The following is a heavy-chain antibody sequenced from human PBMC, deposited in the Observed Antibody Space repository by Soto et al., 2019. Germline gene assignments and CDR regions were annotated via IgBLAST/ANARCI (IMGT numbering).Heavy chain of an antibody. V-gene: IGHV4-39*01. CDR2: IYYSGST. Sequence: SETLSLTCIVSGGSISTSSYYWGWIRPPPGKGLEWIGSIYYSGSTYYDPSLKSRVTISVDRPKNQFSLKVSSVPAADTAVYYCARRPSAMVNGEYPAERYYFDYWGQGTLVTVSS. CDR3: ARRPSAMVNGEYPAERYYFDY. J-gene: IGHJ4*02. CDR1: GGSISTSSYY. D-gene: IGHD3-10*01.